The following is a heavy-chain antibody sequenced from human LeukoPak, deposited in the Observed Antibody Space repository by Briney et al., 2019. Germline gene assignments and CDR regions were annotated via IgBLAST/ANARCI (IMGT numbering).Heavy chain of an antibody. J-gene: IGHJ4*02. D-gene: IGHD3-3*01. CDR1: GFTFSSYG. V-gene: IGHV3-30*02. CDR2: IRYDGSNK. Sequence: GGSLRLSCAASGFTFSSYGMHWVRQAPGKGLEWAAFIRYDGSNKYYADSVKGRFTISRDNSKNTLYLQMNSLRAEDTAVYYCAKQPYDFWSGYCDYWGQGTLVTVSS. CDR3: AKQPYDFWSGYCDY.